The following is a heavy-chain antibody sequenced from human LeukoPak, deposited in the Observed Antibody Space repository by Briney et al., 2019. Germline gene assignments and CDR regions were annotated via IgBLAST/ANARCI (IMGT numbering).Heavy chain of an antibody. Sequence: GGSLRLSYAASGFTFSSYSMNWVRQAPGKGLEWVSHITASGTAMFYADSVKGRFTISRDNAKNSLYLQMNSLRDEDTAVYYCASSGSYRFDYWGQGTLVTVSS. CDR2: ITASGTAM. CDR1: GFTFSSYS. CDR3: ASSGSYRFDY. V-gene: IGHV3-48*02. D-gene: IGHD1-26*01. J-gene: IGHJ4*02.